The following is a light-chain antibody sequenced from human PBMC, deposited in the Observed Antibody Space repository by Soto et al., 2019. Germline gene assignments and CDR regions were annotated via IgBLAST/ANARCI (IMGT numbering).Light chain of an antibody. Sequence: EIVMTQSPATLSVSPGERATLSCRASQSISTELAWYQQKPGQPPRLLIYSASTRATGVPARFTGGGSGSEFTLTISGLQSEDFAVYYCQQGHNWPLTFGQGTRLEI. CDR3: QQGHNWPLT. CDR2: SAS. J-gene: IGKJ2*01. V-gene: IGKV3-15*01. CDR1: QSISTE.